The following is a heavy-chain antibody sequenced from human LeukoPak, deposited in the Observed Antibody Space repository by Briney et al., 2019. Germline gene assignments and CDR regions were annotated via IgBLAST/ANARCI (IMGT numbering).Heavy chain of an antibody. CDR3: ARIIVVVPAATSYYYYYMDV. CDR2: ISSSSYI. CDR1: GFTFSSYA. Sequence: PGGSLRLSCAVSGFTFSSYAMSWVRQAPGKGLEWVSSISSSSYIYYADSVKGRFTISRDNAKNSLYLQMNSLRAEDTAVYYCARIIVVVPAATSYYYYYMDVWGKGTTVTVSS. V-gene: IGHV3-21*01. J-gene: IGHJ6*03. D-gene: IGHD2-2*01.